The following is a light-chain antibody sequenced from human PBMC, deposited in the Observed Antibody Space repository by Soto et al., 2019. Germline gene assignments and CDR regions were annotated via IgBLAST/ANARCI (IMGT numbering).Light chain of an antibody. V-gene: IGKV3-20*01. CDR1: QTLSSRH. J-gene: IGKJ1*01. CDR2: GSS. CDR3: QKYGYSRT. Sequence: VLTQSPGTLSLSPGERATLSCRASQTLSSRHLAWYQQKPGQAPRLLIYGSSSRATDIPDRFSGSGSGTDFTPTISTLEPEDFAIYYCQKYGYSRTFGQGTKVDIK.